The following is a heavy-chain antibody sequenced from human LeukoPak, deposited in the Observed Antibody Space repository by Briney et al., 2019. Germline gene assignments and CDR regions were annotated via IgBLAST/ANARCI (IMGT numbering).Heavy chain of an antibody. V-gene: IGHV3-23*01. Sequence: GGSLRLSCAASGFTFSSYGMSWVRQAPGKGLEWVSAISGSGVSTYYADSVKGRFTISRDNSKNTLYLQMNSLRAEDTAVYYCARESPTALNNYYYYFYMDVWGKGTTVTVSS. CDR1: GFTFSSYG. J-gene: IGHJ6*03. CDR2: ISGSGVST. CDR3: ARESPTALNNYYYYFYMDV.